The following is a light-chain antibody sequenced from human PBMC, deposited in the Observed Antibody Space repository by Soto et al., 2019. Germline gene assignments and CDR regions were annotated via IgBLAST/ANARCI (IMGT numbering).Light chain of an antibody. J-gene: IGLJ2*01. CDR1: SSNIGAGYD. Sequence: QPVLTQPPSVSGAPVQRVTISCTGSSSNIGAGYDVHWYQQLPGRAPKLLIYGNTNRPSGVPDRFSGSKSGTSASLAITGLQAEDEADYYCLSFDSSLSVVFGGGTKVTVL. CDR2: GNT. CDR3: LSFDSSLSVV. V-gene: IGLV1-40*01.